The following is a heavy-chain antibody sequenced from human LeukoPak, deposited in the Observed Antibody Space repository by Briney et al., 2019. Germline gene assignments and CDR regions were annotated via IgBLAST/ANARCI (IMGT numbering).Heavy chain of an antibody. V-gene: IGHV3-48*03. Sequence: GGSLRLSCAASGFTFSSYEMNWVRQAPGKGLEWVSYISSSGSTIYYADSVKGRFTISRDNSKNSLYLQMNSLRTEDTALYYCAKDMSFMITFGGVIVPGFDFWGQGTLVSVSS. CDR3: AKDMSFMITFGGVIVPGFDF. CDR1: GFTFSSYE. J-gene: IGHJ4*02. CDR2: ISSSGSTI. D-gene: IGHD3-16*02.